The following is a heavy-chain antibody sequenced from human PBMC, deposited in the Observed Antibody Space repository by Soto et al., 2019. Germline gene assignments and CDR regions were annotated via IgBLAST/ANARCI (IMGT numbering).Heavy chain of an antibody. CDR2: INHSGST. CDR1: GVSFNDYY. CDR3: AGFFGYRYGRVDP. J-gene: IGHJ5*02. Sequence: SETLSLTCAVYGVSFNDYYWSWVRQPPGKGLEWIGEINHSGSTNYSPSLKSRATISVDTSKNQFSLKFRSVTAADTAVYYCAGFFGYRYGRVDPWGQGTQV. V-gene: IGHV4-34*01. D-gene: IGHD5-18*01.